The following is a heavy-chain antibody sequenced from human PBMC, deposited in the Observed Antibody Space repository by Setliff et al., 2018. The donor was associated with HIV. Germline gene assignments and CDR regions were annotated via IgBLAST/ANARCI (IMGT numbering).Heavy chain of an antibody. CDR2: IYHTGTT. Sequence: PSETLSLTCIVSGASISSSDYFWVWIRQPPGKGLEWIGSIYHTGTTSYNRSLQSRVTISVDTSKNHFSLKVNSVTASDTAVYYCTRRAHGRQEPLWDQGTQVTVSS. J-gene: IGHJ4*02. V-gene: IGHV4-39*02. CDR3: TRRAHGRQEPL. CDR1: GASISSSDYF.